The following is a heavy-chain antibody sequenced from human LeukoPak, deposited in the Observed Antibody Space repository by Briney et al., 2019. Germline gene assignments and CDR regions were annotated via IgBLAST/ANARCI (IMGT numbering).Heavy chain of an antibody. Sequence: SETLSLTCTVSGGSISSSSYYWGWIRQPPGKGLEWIGSIYYSGSTYYNPSLKSRVTISVDTSKNQFSLELSSVTAEDTAVYYCARHHPYDFWSGWLRWFDPWGQGTLVTVSS. D-gene: IGHD3-3*01. CDR1: GGSISSSSYY. CDR3: ARHHPYDFWSGWLRWFDP. J-gene: IGHJ5*02. CDR2: IYYSGST. V-gene: IGHV4-39*01.